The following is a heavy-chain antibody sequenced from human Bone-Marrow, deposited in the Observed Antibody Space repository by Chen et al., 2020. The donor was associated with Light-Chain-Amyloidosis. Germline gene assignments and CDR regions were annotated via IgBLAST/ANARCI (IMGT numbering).Heavy chain of an antibody. Sequence: QLQESGPGLVQPSKTLALTCTVSGVSTINSREFYWGWMRQSPGKGLEWIGSIFYDDITYYNPSLKSRVTLSTDPSNNRISLGLRSVTAGDTAMYYCARGPSEVNWGVVQSAYAFNFWGQGTMVTVS. V-gene: IGHV4-39*07. CDR3: ARGPSEVNWGVVQSAYAFNF. D-gene: IGHD7-27*01. J-gene: IGHJ3*01. CDR2: IFYDDIT. CDR1: GVSTINSREFY.